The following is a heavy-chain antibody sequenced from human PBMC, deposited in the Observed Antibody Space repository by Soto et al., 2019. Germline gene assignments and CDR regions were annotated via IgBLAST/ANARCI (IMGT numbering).Heavy chain of an antibody. J-gene: IGHJ6*02. CDR2: IYSDGTT. V-gene: IGHV3-53*01. D-gene: IGHD3-10*01. CDR3: ARDQFFGSASSNNRYSYFYGMDV. Sequence: QPGGSLRLSCAASGFTVSSNYMSWVRQAPGKGLEWVSYIYSDGTTYYADSVKGRFTISRDNSKNTLYLHMNSLRVEDTAVYYCARDQFFGSASSNNRYSYFYGMDVWGQGTTVTVS. CDR1: GFTVSSNY.